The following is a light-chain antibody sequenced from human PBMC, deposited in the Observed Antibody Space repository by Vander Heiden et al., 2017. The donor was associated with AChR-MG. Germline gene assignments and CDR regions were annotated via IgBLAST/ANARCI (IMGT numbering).Light chain of an antibody. CDR2: WAS. CDR3: QQYYSPPT. J-gene: IGKJ3*01. CDR1: RHVLYRSHNKNY. Sequence: DIVLTQSPDSPAWTLGARATINCQSRRHVLYRSHNKNYLGWYQQKPGQPPKLINYWASTRESGVPDRFSGSGSGTDFTLTISSLQAEDVAVYYCQQYYSPPTFGPGTKVDIK. V-gene: IGKV4-1*01.